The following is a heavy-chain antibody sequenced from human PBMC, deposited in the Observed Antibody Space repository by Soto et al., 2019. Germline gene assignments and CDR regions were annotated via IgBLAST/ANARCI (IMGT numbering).Heavy chain of an antibody. V-gene: IGHV4-30-4*01. CDR3: ARANRFSEWPRFDS. CDR2: IYYSGST. Sequence: LSLTCTVSGGSISSGDYYWSCIRQPPGKGLEWIGYIYYSGSTYYNPSLKSRVTISVDTSKNHFSLKLSSVTAADTAVYYRARANRFSEWPRFDSWGQGTMVTVSS. CDR1: GGSISSGDYY. D-gene: IGHD3-3*01. J-gene: IGHJ5*01.